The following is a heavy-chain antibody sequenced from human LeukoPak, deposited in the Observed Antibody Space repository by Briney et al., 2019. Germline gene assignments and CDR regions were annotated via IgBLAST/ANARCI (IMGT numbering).Heavy chain of an antibody. CDR3: AKDSGTYCGGDCYLSY. D-gene: IGHD2-21*01. CDR1: GFTFSSYA. Sequence: GGSLRLSCAASGFTFSSYAMSWVRQAPGKGLEWVSAISGSGGSTYYADSVKGRFTISRDNSKNTLYLQMNSLRAEDTAVYYCAKDSGTYCGGDCYLSYWGQGTLVTVSS. V-gene: IGHV3-23*01. CDR2: ISGSGGST. J-gene: IGHJ4*02.